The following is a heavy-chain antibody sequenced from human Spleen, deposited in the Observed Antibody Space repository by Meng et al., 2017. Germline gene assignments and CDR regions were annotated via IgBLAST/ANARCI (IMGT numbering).Heavy chain of an antibody. Sequence: SETLSLTCTVSGGSISSSSYYWGWIRQPPGKGLEWIGSIYYSGSTYYNPSLKSRVTISVDTSKNQFSLKLSSVTAADTAVYYCARTEGSYVLNWFDPWGQGTLVTVSS. CDR3: ARTEGSYVLNWFDP. D-gene: IGHD3-10*02. V-gene: IGHV4-39*07. J-gene: IGHJ5*02. CDR2: IYYSGST. CDR1: GGSISSSSYY.